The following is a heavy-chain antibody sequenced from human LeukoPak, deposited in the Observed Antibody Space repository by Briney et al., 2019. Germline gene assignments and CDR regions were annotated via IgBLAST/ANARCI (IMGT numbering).Heavy chain of an antibody. D-gene: IGHD3-16*01. CDR2: INPSGGSK. CDR3: ARARKNYDYVWDWSDDDAFDI. V-gene: IGHV1-46*01. J-gene: IGHJ3*02. CDR1: GYIFPSCY. Sequence: ASVKVSCKASGYIFPSCYLHWVRPPRCQRLEWVGIINPSGGSKAYAQKFQGRITMTRDMSTSTVYMELSSLRSEDTAVYYCARARKNYDYVWDWSDDDAFDIWGQGTMVTVSS.